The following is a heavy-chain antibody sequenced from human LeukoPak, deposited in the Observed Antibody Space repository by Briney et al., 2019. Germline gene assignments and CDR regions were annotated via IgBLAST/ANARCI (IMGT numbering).Heavy chain of an antibody. J-gene: IGHJ4*02. V-gene: IGHV1-18*01. CDR1: GYTFSSYG. CDR2: ISAYNGNT. D-gene: IGHD2-15*01. Sequence: GASVKVSCKASGYTFSSYGISWVRQAPGQGLEWMGWISAYNGNTNYAQKLQGRVTMTTDTSTSTAYMELRSLRSDDTAVYYCAGSAYCSGGSCYTGLPYWGQGTLVTVSS. CDR3: AGSAYCSGGSCYTGLPY.